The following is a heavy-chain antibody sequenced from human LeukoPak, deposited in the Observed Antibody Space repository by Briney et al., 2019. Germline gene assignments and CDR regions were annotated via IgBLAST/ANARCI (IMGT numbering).Heavy chain of an antibody. Sequence: SETLSLTCAVYGGSFSGYYWSRIRQPPGKGLEWIGEINHSGSTNYNPSLKSRVTISVDTSKNQFSLKLSSVTAADTAVYYCASHYSSGSYRYTGSFDSWGQGMLVNVSS. J-gene: IGHJ4*02. CDR1: GGSFSGYY. CDR3: ASHYSSGSYRYTGSFDS. V-gene: IGHV4-34*01. CDR2: INHSGST. D-gene: IGHD3-16*02.